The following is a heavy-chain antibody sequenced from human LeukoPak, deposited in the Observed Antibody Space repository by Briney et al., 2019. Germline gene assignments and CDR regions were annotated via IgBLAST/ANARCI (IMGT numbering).Heavy chain of an antibody. CDR3: GTLLSNGPFDY. CDR2: IYPNSGAT. V-gene: IGHV1-2*02. CDR1: GYTFTGYY. Sequence: ASVKVSCKASGYTFTGYYMHWVRQAPGQGLGWMGWIYPNSGATKYAQKFQGRVTMTRDTSISTAYMELSRLRSDDTAVYYCGTLLSNGPFDYWGQGSLVTVSS. J-gene: IGHJ4*02.